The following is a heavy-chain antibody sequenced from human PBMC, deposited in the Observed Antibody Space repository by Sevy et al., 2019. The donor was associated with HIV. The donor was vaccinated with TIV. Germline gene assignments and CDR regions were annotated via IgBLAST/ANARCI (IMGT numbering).Heavy chain of an antibody. Sequence: LSLTCAASGFTFSSYSMNWVRQAPGKGLEWVSSISSSSSYIYYADSVKGRFTISRDNAKNSLYLQMNSLRAEDTAVYYCARDRGGSYYDSSGYVVDYWGQGTLVTVSS. V-gene: IGHV3-21*01. D-gene: IGHD3-22*01. CDR2: ISSSSSYI. CDR3: ARDRGGSYYDSSGYVVDY. J-gene: IGHJ4*02. CDR1: GFTFSSYS.